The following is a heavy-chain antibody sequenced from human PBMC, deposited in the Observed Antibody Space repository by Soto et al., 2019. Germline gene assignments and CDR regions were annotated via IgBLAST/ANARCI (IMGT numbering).Heavy chain of an antibody. Sequence: SETLSLTCAVYGGSLSGYFWSWVRQPPGKGLEWIGEINHSGSTNYNPSLKSRVTISADTSKHQFSLRLSSVTAADSAIYYCASYHYYDFWIGSRHYMDAWGKGTTVTVSS. CDR3: ASYHYYDFWIGSRHYMDA. CDR1: GGSLSGYF. CDR2: INHSGST. J-gene: IGHJ6*03. D-gene: IGHD3-3*01. V-gene: IGHV4-34*01.